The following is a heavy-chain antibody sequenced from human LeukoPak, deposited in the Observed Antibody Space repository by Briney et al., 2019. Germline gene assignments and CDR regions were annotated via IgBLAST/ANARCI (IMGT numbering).Heavy chain of an antibody. CDR2: IYTSGST. CDR1: GGSISSYY. V-gene: IGHV4-4*07. CDR3: ARDETIPLKKNGDYYYYYGMDV. J-gene: IGHJ6*02. D-gene: IGHD4-17*01. Sequence: SETLSLTCTVSGGSISSYYWSWIRQPAGKGLEWMGRIYTSGSTNYNPSLKSRVTMSVDTSKNQFSLKLSSVTAADTAVYYCARDETIPLKKNGDYYYYYGMDVWGQGTTVTVSS.